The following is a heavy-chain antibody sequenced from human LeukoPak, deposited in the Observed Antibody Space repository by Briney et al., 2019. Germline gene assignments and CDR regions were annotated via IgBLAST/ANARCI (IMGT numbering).Heavy chain of an antibody. CDR2: TYYRSKWYN. Sequence: SQTLSLTCALSGDSFSSNSAAWNWIRQSPSRGLEWLGRTYYRSKWYNDYAVSVKGRITINPDTSKNQFSLQLNSVTPEDTAVYYCAKDSRPGEDYASENYYGNHYYYGMDVWGHGTTVIVSS. V-gene: IGHV6-1*01. CDR3: AKDSRPGEDYASENYYGNHYYYGMDV. J-gene: IGHJ6*02. D-gene: IGHD3-10*01. CDR1: GDSFSSNSAA.